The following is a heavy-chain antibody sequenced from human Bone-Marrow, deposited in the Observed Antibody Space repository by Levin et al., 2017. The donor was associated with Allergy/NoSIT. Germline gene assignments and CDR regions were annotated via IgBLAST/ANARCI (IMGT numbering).Heavy chain of an antibody. J-gene: IGHJ6*02. D-gene: IGHD5-12*01. Sequence: GGSLRLSCAASGFTFDDYAMHWVRQAPGKGLEWVSGISWNSGSIGYADSVKGRFTISRDNAKNSLYLQMNSLRAEDTALYYCAAATIGWVRANYYGMDVWGQGTTVTVSS. CDR2: ISWNSGSI. V-gene: IGHV3-9*01. CDR3: AAATIGWVRANYYGMDV. CDR1: GFTFDDYA.